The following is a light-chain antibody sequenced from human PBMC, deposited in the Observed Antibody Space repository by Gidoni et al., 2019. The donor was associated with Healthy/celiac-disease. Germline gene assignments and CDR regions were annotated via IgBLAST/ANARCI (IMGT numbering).Light chain of an antibody. CDR3: QQYGSSPVT. CDR1: QSVSSSY. V-gene: IGKV3-20*01. CDR2: GAS. Sequence: EIVLTQSPGTLSLSPGERATLSCRASQSVSSSYLAWYQQKPGQAPRLLIYGASGRATGIPDRFSGSGSGTDFTLTISRLEPEDFAVYYCQQYGSSPVTFXQXTKVEIK. J-gene: IGKJ1*01.